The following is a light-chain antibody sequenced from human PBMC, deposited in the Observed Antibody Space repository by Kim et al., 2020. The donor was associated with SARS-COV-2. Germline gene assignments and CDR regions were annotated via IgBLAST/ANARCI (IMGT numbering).Light chain of an antibody. CDR1: QSFSDN. Sequence: SVSPGDSATLSCRASQSFSDNLVWYQQKHGQAPRLLIYAASTRATGIPARFSGSGSGTEFTLTISSLQSEDFAVYYCQQYNNWWSFGQGTKVDIK. J-gene: IGKJ1*01. V-gene: IGKV3-15*01. CDR2: AAS. CDR3: QQYNNWWS.